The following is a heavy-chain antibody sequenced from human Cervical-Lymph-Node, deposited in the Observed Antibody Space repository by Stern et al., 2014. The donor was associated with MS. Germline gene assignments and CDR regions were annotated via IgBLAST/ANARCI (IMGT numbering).Heavy chain of an antibody. CDR1: GYLFDDYW. Sequence: MQLVQSGAEVKKPGESLKISCEASGYLFDDYWIGWVRQMSGRGLELVAIIFPRDSNTRYSLSVQGQVTISADKSISTAYLPWSGLKPSAPPMYYCARSPATPSGYDRFDYWGQGALVTVSS. V-gene: IGHV5-51*03. J-gene: IGHJ4*02. CDR3: ARSPATPSGYDRFDY. D-gene: IGHD5-12*01. CDR2: IFPRDSNT.